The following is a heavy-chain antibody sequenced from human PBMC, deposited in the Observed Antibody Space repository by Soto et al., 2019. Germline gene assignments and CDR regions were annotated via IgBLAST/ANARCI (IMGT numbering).Heavy chain of an antibody. CDR2: IYYSGST. V-gene: IGHV4-30-4*01. J-gene: IGHJ4*02. CDR3: ARASDSYGSPDY. D-gene: IGHD5-18*01. CDR1: GGSISSGDYY. Sequence: PSETLSLTCTVSGGSISSGDYYWSWIRQPPGKGLEWIGYIYYSGSTYYNPSLKSRVTISVDTSKNQFSLKLSSVTAADTAVYYCARASDSYGSPDYWGQGTLVTVSS.